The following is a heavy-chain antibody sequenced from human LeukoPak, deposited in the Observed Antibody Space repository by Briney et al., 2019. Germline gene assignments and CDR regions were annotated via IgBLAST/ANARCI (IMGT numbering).Heavy chain of an antibody. CDR2: ISAYNGNT. CDR3: ARDSPRLDDFWSGYYKEGAFDI. V-gene: IGHV1-18*01. J-gene: IGHJ3*02. Sequence: ASVKVSCKASGYTFTSYGIGWVRQAPGQGLEWMGWISAYNGNTNYAQKLQGRVTMTTDTSTSTAYMELRSLRSDDTAVYYCARDSPRLDDFWSGYYKEGAFDIWGQGTMVTVSS. D-gene: IGHD3-3*01. CDR1: GYTFTSYG.